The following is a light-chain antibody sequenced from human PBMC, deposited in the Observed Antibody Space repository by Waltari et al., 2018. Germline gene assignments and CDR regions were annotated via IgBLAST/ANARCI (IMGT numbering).Light chain of an antibody. CDR1: QSVTSNS. CDR2: GSF. V-gene: IGKV3-20*01. CDR3: QHYGTSPRT. Sequence: EIILTQSPGTLSLSPGERATLSCRASQSVTSNSLAWYQQKPGQAPGLIIYGSFNRATVIPDRFSGSGSGTDFTLTIIRLEPEDFAVYYCQHYGTSPRTFGQGTKVEL. J-gene: IGKJ1*01.